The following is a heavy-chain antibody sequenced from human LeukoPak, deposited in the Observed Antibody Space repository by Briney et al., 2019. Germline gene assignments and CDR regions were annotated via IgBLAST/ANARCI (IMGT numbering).Heavy chain of an antibody. J-gene: IGHJ6*02. CDR1: GYTVTSYY. V-gene: IGHV1-46*01. D-gene: IGHD5-24*01. CDR3: ASVYKHGMDV. Sequence: GGSVKVSCKASGYTVTSYYMHWVRQAPGQGLEWMAILKPSGGSSNYAQKFQGRATLTRATSTGTAYMELSSLSSEDTAVYYCASVYKHGMDVWGQGTTVIVSS. CDR2: LKPSGGSS.